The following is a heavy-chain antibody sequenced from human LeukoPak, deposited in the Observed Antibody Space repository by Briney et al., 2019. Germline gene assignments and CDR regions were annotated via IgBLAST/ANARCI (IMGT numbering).Heavy chain of an antibody. V-gene: IGHV4-30-4*01. J-gene: IGHJ4*02. CDR3: ARDPREEHGDYHYFDY. CDR1: GGSISSGDYY. CDR2: IYYSGST. D-gene: IGHD4-17*01. Sequence: SETPSLTCTVSGGSISSGDYYWSWIRQPPGKGLEWIGYIYYSGSTYYNPSLKSRVTISVDKSKNQFSLKLSSVTAADTAVYYCARDPREEHGDYHYFDYWGQGTLVTVSS.